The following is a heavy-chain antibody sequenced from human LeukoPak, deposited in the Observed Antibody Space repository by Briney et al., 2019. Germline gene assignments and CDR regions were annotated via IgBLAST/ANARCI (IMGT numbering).Heavy chain of an antibody. J-gene: IGHJ4*02. CDR1: GGTFSSYA. Sequence: SVKVSCKASGGTFSSYAISWVRQAPGQGLEWMGGIIPIFGTANYAQKCQGRVTITADESTSTAYMELSSLRSEDTAVYYCARADARYYYDSSGYYPFDYWGQGTLVTVSS. CDR2: IIPIFGTA. D-gene: IGHD3-22*01. V-gene: IGHV1-69*13. CDR3: ARADARYYYDSSGYYPFDY.